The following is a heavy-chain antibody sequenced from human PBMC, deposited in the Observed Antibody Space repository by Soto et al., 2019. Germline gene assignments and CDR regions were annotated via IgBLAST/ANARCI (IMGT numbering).Heavy chain of an antibody. CDR3: ARGNALDV. V-gene: IGHV6-1*01. CDR1: GDSVSSDITS. D-gene: IGHD3-10*01. J-gene: IGHJ3*01. Sequence: QGQLQQSGPGLVKPSQTLSLTCAISGDSVSSDITSWNWIRQSPSRGVEWLGRTYYRSKWFHDYAASVKSRITVYPDTSKNQFTLQLNSLTPEDTAVYYCARGNALDVWGQGTVVTVSS. CDR2: TYYRSKWFH.